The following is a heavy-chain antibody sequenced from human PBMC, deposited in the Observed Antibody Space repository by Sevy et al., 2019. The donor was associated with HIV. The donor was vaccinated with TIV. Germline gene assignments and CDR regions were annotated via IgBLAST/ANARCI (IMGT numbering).Heavy chain of an antibody. CDR2: IGVYNGNA. Sequence: ASVKVSCKTSGYNFASYGITWVRQAPGQGLEWMGWIGVYNGNANSAQNLQARFTMTTDTATSTAYMELTSLRSDDTALYYCARVPTYYYGSATYFDYWGQGTLVTVSS. CDR1: GYNFASYG. D-gene: IGHD3-10*01. CDR3: ARVPTYYYGSATYFDY. V-gene: IGHV1-18*01. J-gene: IGHJ4*02.